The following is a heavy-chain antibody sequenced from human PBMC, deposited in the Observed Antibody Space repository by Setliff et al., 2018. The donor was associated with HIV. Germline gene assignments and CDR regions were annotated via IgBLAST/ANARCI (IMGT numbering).Heavy chain of an antibody. Sequence: SVKVSCKASGGSFSDYSITWVRQAPGQAFEWMGGIIPMVSLPNFAQSFLGRLTITANRSTTTAYMELSRLTSEDTAVYYCARGQLKPTGYFFDYWGLGTLVTVSS. J-gene: IGHJ4*02. CDR3: ARGQLKPTGYFFDY. V-gene: IGHV1-69*10. D-gene: IGHD1-1*01. CDR2: IIPMVSLP. CDR1: GGSFSDYS.